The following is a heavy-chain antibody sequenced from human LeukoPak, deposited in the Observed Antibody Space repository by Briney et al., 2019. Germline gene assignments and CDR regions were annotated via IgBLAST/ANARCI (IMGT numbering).Heavy chain of an antibody. CDR2: INSDGSST. J-gene: IGHJ4*02. V-gene: IGHV3-74*01. CDR3: AREYSSGWYYFDY. Sequence: QPGGSLRLSCAASGFTFSSYWMHWVRQAPGKGLVWVSRINSDGSSTSYADSVKGRFTISRDNAKNTLYLQMNSLRAEDTAVYYCAREYSSGWYYFDYWGQGTLVTVSS. CDR1: GFTFSSYW. D-gene: IGHD6-19*01.